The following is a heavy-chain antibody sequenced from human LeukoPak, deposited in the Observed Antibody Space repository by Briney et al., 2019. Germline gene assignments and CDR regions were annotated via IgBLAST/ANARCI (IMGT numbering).Heavy chain of an antibody. CDR1: GKTLSDLS. D-gene: IGHD6-13*01. V-gene: IGHV1-24*01. J-gene: IGHJ5*02. CDR2: SDPEDGER. Sequence: GASVKVSCKVSGKTLSDLSIHWLRQPPGKGLEWLGGSDPEDGERIYAQMFQGRVTMTEDTSIDAAYMELSRLRSDDTAVYYCATQQLVFNWFDPWGQGTLVTVSS. CDR3: ATQQLVFNWFDP.